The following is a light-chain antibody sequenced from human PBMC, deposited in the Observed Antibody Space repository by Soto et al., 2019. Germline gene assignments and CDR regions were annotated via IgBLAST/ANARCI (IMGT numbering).Light chain of an antibody. CDR3: TSFTITSAYV. J-gene: IGLJ1*01. V-gene: IGLV2-14*01. CDR1: SSDVGAYNY. Sequence: QSALTQPASVSGSPGQSITISCSGTSSDVGAYNYVSWYQQYPGQAPKLIIYQVSNRPSGISSRFSGSKSGNTASLPISGLQAEDEADDYCTSFTITSAYVFGTGTKHTVL. CDR2: QVS.